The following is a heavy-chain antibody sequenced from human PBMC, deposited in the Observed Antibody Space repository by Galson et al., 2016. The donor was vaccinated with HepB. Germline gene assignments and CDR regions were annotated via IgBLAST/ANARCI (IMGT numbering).Heavy chain of an antibody. J-gene: IGHJ4*02. CDR3: ARAPLEMATIQRGYFDY. D-gene: IGHD5-24*01. V-gene: IGHV3-7*02. Sequence: SLRLSCAASGFTFSSYWMSWVRQAPGKRLECVANIKQDGSEQYYVDSVKARFTISRDNAKKSLYLQMNSLRGEDTAVYYCARAPLEMATIQRGYFDYWGQGTLVTVSS. CDR1: GFTFSSYW. CDR2: IKQDGSEQ.